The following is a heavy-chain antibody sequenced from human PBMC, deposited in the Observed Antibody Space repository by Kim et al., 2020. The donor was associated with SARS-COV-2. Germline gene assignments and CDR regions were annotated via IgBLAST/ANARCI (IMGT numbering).Heavy chain of an antibody. D-gene: IGHD6-19*01. CDR1: GFTFSSYG. V-gene: IGHV3-33*01. J-gene: IGHJ4*02. CDR2: ISSDGNNK. CDR3: ARRMKEASAWSAIDS. Sequence: GGSLRLSCAASGFTFSSYGIHWVRQAPGKGLEWVAIISSDGNNKYYEDSVKGRFTISRDNSKNTLYLQMNSLRGEDTAVYFCARRMKEASAWSAIDSWGQGTLVTVSS.